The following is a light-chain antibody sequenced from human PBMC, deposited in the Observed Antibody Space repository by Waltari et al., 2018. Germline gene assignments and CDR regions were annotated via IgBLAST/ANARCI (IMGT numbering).Light chain of an antibody. J-gene: IGKJ3*01. Sequence: DIQMTQSPSSLSVSVGDRVTITCRASQSISNYLNWYQQRPGKAPNLLIYDASSLQSGVPSRFSGSGSGTDFTLTISSLQPEDFATYFCQQSYSTLFTFGPGTKVDIK. CDR1: QSISNY. V-gene: IGKV1-39*01. CDR2: DAS. CDR3: QQSYSTLFT.